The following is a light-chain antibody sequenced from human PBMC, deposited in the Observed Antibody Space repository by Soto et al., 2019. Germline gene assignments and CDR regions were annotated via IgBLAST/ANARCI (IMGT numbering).Light chain of an antibody. CDR2: TNS. Sequence: QSVLTQPPSVSGAPGQRVTISCTGSSSNIGAGYDVHWYQQLPGTAPKLLISTNSNRPSGVPDRFSGSKSGTSASLAITGLQAEDEADYYCQSYDSRLSVVFGGGTKVTVL. V-gene: IGLV1-40*01. CDR3: QSYDSRLSVV. CDR1: SSNIGAGYD. J-gene: IGLJ3*02.